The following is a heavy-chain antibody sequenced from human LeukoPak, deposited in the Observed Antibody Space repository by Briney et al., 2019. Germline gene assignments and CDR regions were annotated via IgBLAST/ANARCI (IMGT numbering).Heavy chain of an antibody. D-gene: IGHD3-22*01. CDR1: GITFSNAW. J-gene: IGHJ4*02. CDR2: ISYDGSNK. Sequence: GGSLRLSCVVSGITFSNAWMSWVRQAPGKGLEWVAVISYDGSNKYYADSVKGRFTISRDNSKNTLYLQMNSLRAEDTAVYYCARSDSSGYAFDYWGQGTLVAVSS. CDR3: ARSDSSGYAFDY. V-gene: IGHV3-30-3*01.